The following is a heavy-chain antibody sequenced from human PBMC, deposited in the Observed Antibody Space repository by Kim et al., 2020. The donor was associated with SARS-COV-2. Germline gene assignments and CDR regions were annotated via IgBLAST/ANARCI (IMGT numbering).Heavy chain of an antibody. J-gene: IGHJ6*02. CDR3: ARVRSVGTWSRRLDG. Sequence: DSVKGRFTISRDNAKNSLYLQMNSLRAEDTAVYYCARVRSVGTWSRRLDGWGQGTTVTVSS. D-gene: IGHD1-1*01. V-gene: IGHV3-48*03.